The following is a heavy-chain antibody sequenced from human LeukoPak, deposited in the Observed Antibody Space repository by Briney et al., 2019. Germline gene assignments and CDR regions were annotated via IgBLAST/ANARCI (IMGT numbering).Heavy chain of an antibody. D-gene: IGHD3-9*01. CDR2: IIPIFGTA. CDR3: ARDRNYDILTGYPHWFDP. CDR1: GGTFSSYA. Sequence: SVKVSCKASGGTFSSYAISWVRQAPGQGLEWMGGIIPIFGTANYAQKFQGRVTITADKSTSTAYMELSSLRSEDTAVYYCARDRNYDILTGYPHWFDPWAREPWSPSPQ. J-gene: IGHJ5*02. V-gene: IGHV1-69*06.